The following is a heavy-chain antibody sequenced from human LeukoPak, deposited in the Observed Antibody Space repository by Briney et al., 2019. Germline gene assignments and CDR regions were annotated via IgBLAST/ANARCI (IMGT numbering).Heavy chain of an antibody. CDR3: ARYSGYYLSYFDY. D-gene: IGHD3-22*01. J-gene: IGHJ4*02. CDR1: GGSFSGYY. Sequence: SETLSLTCAVYGGSFSGYYWSWIRQPPGKGLEWIGEINHSGSTNYNPSLKSRVTISVDTSKNQFSLKLSSVTAADTAVYYCARYSGYYLSYFDYWGQGTLVTVSS. V-gene: IGHV4-34*01. CDR2: INHSGST.